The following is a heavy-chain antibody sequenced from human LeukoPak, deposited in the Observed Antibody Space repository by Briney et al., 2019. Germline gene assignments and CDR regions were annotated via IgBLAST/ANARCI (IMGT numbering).Heavy chain of an antibody. J-gene: IGHJ4*02. D-gene: IGHD2-15*01. CDR2: IRYDGSNK. CDR3: ASIVVVAADAKNYY. V-gene: IGHV3-30*02. CDR1: GFTFSSYG. Sequence: GGSLRLSCAASGFTFSSYGMHWVRQAPGKGLEWVAFIRYDGSNKYYADSVKGRFTISRDNSKNTLYLQMNSLRAEDTAVYYCASIVVVAADAKNYYWGQGTLVTVSS.